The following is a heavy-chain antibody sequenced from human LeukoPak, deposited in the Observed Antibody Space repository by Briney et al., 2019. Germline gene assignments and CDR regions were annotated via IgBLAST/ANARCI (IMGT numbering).Heavy chain of an antibody. J-gene: IGHJ4*02. CDR1: GFTFRSYW. CDR2: IKEDGGEK. D-gene: IGHD3-22*01. Sequence: GGSLRLSCGASGFTFRSYWMAWVRQAPGKGLEWVANIKEDGGEKYYIDSVRGRFTISRDNAKNSLYLQMNSLRAEDTAVYYCARALYDSSGYYFDYWGQGTLVTVSS. CDR3: ARALYDSSGYYFDY. V-gene: IGHV3-7*01.